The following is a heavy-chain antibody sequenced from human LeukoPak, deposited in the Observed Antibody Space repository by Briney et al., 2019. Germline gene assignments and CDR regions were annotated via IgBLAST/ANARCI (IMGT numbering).Heavy chain of an antibody. V-gene: IGHV3-30*01. D-gene: IGHD6-19*01. Sequence: GGSLRLSCVASGFTFSNYAIHWVRRPPGKGLEWVAVMSTDGSLQYYANSVKGRFTISRDNYKSTLFLQMNSLSAADTGVYYCGRQVAPGQWLVNLWGQGTLVTVSS. J-gene: IGHJ5*02. CDR2: MSTDGSLQ. CDR1: GFTFSNYA. CDR3: GRQVAPGQWLVNL.